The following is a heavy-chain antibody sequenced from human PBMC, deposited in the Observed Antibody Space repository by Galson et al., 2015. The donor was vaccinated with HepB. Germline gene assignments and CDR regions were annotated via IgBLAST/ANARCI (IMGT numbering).Heavy chain of an antibody. CDR3: ARDLGIAMATLTLDY. CDR2: VSTDSKTI. Sequence: SLRLSCAASGFSFSTYGMNWVRQAPGKGLEWVSYVSTDSKTINYTDSVKGRFIISRDNAKNSLYLHMNSLRDEDTAVYYCARDLGIAMATLTLDYWGQGTLVTVSS. J-gene: IGHJ4*02. D-gene: IGHD5-24*01. CDR1: GFSFSTYG. V-gene: IGHV3-48*02.